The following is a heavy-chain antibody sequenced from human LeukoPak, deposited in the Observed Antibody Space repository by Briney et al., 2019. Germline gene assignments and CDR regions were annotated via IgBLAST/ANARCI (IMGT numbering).Heavy chain of an antibody. CDR3: ARLRPPRNWYGSGSYVGLLTRKAVYFDY. CDR2: INRSGST. V-gene: IGHV4-34*01. J-gene: IGHJ4*02. D-gene: IGHD3-10*01. CDR1: GGSLSGYY. Sequence: PSETLSLTCAVDGGSLSGYYWSWIRQAPGKGLEWIGEINRSGSTNYNPSLKSRVTISVDTSKNQFSLKLSSVTAADTAVYYCARLRPPRNWYGSGSYVGLLTRKAVYFDYWGQGTLVTVSS.